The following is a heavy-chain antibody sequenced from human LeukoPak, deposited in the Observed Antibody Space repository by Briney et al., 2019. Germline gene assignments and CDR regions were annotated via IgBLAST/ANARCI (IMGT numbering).Heavy chain of an antibody. CDR2: INLDGSQK. CDR1: GFTFSNYW. CDR3: AKDGAPDFVVVPAPLYYYYGMDV. D-gene: IGHD2-2*01. Sequence: GGSLRLSCAASGFTFSNYWMAWVRQAPGKGPEWVANINLDGSQKYYVDSVKGRFTISRDNAENSLYLQMNSLRAEDTAVYYCAKDGAPDFVVVPAPLYYYYGMDVGGQGPRVTV. J-gene: IGHJ6*02. V-gene: IGHV3-7*03.